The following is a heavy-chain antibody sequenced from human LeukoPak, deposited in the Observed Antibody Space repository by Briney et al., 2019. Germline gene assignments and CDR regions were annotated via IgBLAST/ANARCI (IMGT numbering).Heavy chain of an antibody. CDR3: ARSVRLVTRSSYYMDV. Sequence: SETLSLTCTVSGYSISSGYYWGWIRQPPGKGLEWIGSIYHSGSTYYNPSLKSRVTISVDTSKNQFSLKLSSVTAADTAVYYCARSVRLVTRSSYYMDVWGKGATVTISS. D-gene: IGHD3-9*01. V-gene: IGHV4-38-2*02. J-gene: IGHJ6*03. CDR1: GYSISSGYY. CDR2: IYHSGST.